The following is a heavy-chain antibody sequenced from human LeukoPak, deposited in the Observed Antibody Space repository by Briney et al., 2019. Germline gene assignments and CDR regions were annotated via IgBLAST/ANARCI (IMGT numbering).Heavy chain of an antibody. D-gene: IGHD2-2*01. CDR3: ARQRVVPAAMGDY. J-gene: IGHJ4*02. V-gene: IGHV4-34*01. CDR2: INHSGST. Sequence: SETLSLTCTVSGGSISSYYWSWIRQPPGKELEWIGEINHSGSTNYNPSLKSRVTISVDTSKNQFSLKLSSVTAADTAVYYCARQRVVPAAMGDYWGQGTLVTVSS. CDR1: GGSISSYY.